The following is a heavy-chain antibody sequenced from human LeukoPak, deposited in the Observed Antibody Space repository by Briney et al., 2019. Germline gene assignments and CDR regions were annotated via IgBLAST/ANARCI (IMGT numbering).Heavy chain of an antibody. J-gene: IGHJ4*02. CDR1: GFTFSSYS. CDR2: ISSSSSTI. V-gene: IGHV3-48*04. D-gene: IGHD2-2*01. Sequence: PGGSLRLSCAASGFTFSSYSMNWVRQVPRKGLEWVSYISSSSSTIYYADSVKGRFTISRDNAKNSLYLQMNSLRAEDTAVYYCARVGYCSSTSCYGIDYWGQGTLVTVSS. CDR3: ARVGYCSSTSCYGIDY.